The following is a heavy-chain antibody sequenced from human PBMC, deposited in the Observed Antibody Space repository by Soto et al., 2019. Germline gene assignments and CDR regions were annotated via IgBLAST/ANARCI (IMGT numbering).Heavy chain of an antibody. CDR3: TRHCPTDYGDSPAGDWYFDL. CDR1: GFTFSGSA. J-gene: IGHJ2*01. Sequence: EVQLVESGGGLVQPGGSLKLSCAASGFTFSGSAMHWVRQASGKGLEWVGRIRSKANSYATAYAASVKGRFTISRDDLKNTAYLQMNSLKTEDTAVYYCTRHCPTDYGDSPAGDWYFDLWGRGTLVTVSS. V-gene: IGHV3-73*01. D-gene: IGHD4-17*01. CDR2: IRSKANSYAT.